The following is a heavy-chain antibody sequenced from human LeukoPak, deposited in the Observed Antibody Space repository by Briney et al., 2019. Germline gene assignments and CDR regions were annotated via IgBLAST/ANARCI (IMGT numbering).Heavy chain of an antibody. Sequence: SCKASGYTFSDYSMNWVRQAPGKGLEWVSSISSTSTYIYYADSVKGRFTISRDNAKNSLYLQMNSLRAEDTAVYYCARGAVAAAGTDYWGQGTVVTVSS. J-gene: IGHJ4*02. CDR2: ISSTSTYI. D-gene: IGHD6-13*01. CDR3: ARGAVAAAGTDY. CDR1: GYTFSDYS. V-gene: IGHV3-21*01.